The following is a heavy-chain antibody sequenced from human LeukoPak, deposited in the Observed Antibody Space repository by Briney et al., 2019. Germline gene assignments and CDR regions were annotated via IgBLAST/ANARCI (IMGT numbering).Heavy chain of an antibody. CDR1: GGSISSYY. V-gene: IGHV4-59*01. D-gene: IGHD2-15*01. CDR2: IYYSGST. J-gene: IGHJ4*02. Sequence: PSETLSLTCTVSGGSISSYYWSWIRQPPGKGLEWIGYIYYSGSTNYNPSLKSRVTISVDTSKNQFSLKLSSVTAADTAVYYCARIGYCSGGSCYELDYWGQGTLVTVSS. CDR3: ARIGYCSGGSCYELDY.